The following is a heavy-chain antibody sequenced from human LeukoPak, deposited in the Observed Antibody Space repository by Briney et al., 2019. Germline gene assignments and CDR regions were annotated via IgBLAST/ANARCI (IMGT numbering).Heavy chain of an antibody. V-gene: IGHV3-30*18. Sequence: PGGSLRLSCAASGFSFCSYGMHWVRQAPGQGLEWVAVISNDGSITKYGDSVKGRFTISRDNSKNTLYVQMNSLRTDDAAVYYCAKSKSPYPMDYIFDFWGQGTLVTVSS. J-gene: IGHJ4*02. D-gene: IGHD4-11*01. CDR2: ISNDGSIT. CDR3: AKSKSPYPMDYIFDF. CDR1: GFSFCSYG.